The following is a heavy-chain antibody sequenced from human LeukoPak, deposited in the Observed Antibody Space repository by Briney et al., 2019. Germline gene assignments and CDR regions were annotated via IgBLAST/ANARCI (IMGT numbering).Heavy chain of an antibody. CDR1: GFTFDDYA. CDR3: AKLGYSSSWDDFDY. J-gene: IGHJ4*02. D-gene: IGHD6-13*01. V-gene: IGHV3-9*01. Sequence: GGSLRLSCAASGFTFDDYAMHWVRQAPGKGLEWVSGISWNSGSISYADSVKGRFTISRDNAKNSLYLQMNSLRAEDTALYYCAKLGYSSSWDDFDYWGQGTLVTVSS. CDR2: ISWNSGSI.